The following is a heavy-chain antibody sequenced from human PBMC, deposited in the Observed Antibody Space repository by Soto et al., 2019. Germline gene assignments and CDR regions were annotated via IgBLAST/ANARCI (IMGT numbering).Heavy chain of an antibody. D-gene: IGHD3-22*01. Sequence: QVQLVQSGAEVKKPGSSVKVSCKASGGTFSSYAISWVRQAPGQGLEWMGGIIPIFGTANYAQKFQGRVTFTADESTSTAYMELSSLRSEDTAVYYCARAMYDSSGYYYGYYYYYGMDVWGQGTTVTVSS. J-gene: IGHJ6*02. V-gene: IGHV1-69*01. CDR1: GGTFSSYA. CDR2: IIPIFGTA. CDR3: ARAMYDSSGYYYGYYYYYGMDV.